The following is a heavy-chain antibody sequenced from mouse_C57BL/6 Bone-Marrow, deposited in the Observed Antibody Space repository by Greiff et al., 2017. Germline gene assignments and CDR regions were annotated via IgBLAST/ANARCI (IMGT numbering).Heavy chain of an antibody. V-gene: IGHV1-63*01. CDR1: GYTFTNYW. Sequence: VNLVESGAELVRPGTSVKMSCKASGYTFTNYWIGWAKQRPGHGLEWIGDIYPGGGYTNYNEKFKGKATLTADKSSSTAYMQFSSLTSEDSAIYYCARGDYYGSSFAYWGQGTLVTVSA. CDR2: IYPGGGYT. J-gene: IGHJ3*01. D-gene: IGHD1-1*01. CDR3: ARGDYYGSSFAY.